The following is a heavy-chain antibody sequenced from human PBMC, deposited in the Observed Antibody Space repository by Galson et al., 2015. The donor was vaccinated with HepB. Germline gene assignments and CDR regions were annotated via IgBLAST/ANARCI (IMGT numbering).Heavy chain of an antibody. D-gene: IGHD3-10*01. CDR2: ISAYNGNT. V-gene: IGHV1-18*01. Sequence: SVKVSCKASGYTFTSYSISWVRQAPGQGLEWMGWISAYNGNTNYAQKLQGRVTMTTDTSTSTAYMELRSLRSDDTAVYYCATTYYYGSGSYSPFDYWGQGTLVTVSS. CDR1: GYTFTSYS. CDR3: ATTYYYGSGSYSPFDY. J-gene: IGHJ4*02.